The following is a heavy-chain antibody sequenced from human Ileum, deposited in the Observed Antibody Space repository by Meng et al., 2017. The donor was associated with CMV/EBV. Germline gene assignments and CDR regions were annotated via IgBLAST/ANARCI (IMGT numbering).Heavy chain of an antibody. CDR2: TYNDGTT. V-gene: IGHV3-66*02. CDR1: GLTVSSNY. D-gene: IGHD4-23*01. J-gene: IGHJ4*02. CDR3: ASSTVVNVGGY. Sequence: GESLKISCAASGLTVSSNYMSWVRQAPGKGLQWVSITYNDGTTYYADSVKGRVTISRDNSKNTLSLQMNSLRTEDTAVYYCASSTVVNVGGYWGRGTLVTVSS.